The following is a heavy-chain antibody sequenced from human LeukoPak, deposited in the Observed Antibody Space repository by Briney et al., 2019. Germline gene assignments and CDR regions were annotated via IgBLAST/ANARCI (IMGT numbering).Heavy chain of an antibody. CDR1: GFTFSSFS. Sequence: PGGSLRLSCAASGFTFSSFSMNWVRQAPGKGLEWVSFITGSSSTIYYADSVKGRFTISRDNAKNSLYLQMNSLRAEDTAVYYCAADSSGNDAFDIWGQGTMVTVSS. CDR2: ITGSSSTI. D-gene: IGHD3-22*01. V-gene: IGHV3-48*01. CDR3: AADSSGNDAFDI. J-gene: IGHJ3*02.